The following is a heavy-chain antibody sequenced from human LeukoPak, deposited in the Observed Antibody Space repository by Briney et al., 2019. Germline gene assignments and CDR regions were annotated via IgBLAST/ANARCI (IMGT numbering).Heavy chain of an antibody. CDR2: IRYDGSNE. J-gene: IGHJ4*02. Sequence: PGGSLRLSCAASGFTFSSYGMHWVRQAPGKGLEWVAFIRYDGSNEYYADSVKGRFTISRDNSKNTLYVQMTSLRADDTAVYYCANGAMSYSANALHIGDYWGQGTLVTVTS. CDR1: GFTFSSYG. V-gene: IGHV3-30*02. D-gene: IGHD4-11*01. CDR3: ANGAMSYSANALHIGDY.